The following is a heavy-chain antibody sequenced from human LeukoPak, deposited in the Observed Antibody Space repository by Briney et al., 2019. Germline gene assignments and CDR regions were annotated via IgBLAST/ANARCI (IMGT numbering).Heavy chain of an antibody. Sequence: GGSLGLSCAASGFTFSSYNMNWVRQAPGKGLEWVSSISSSSSYIYYADSVKGRFTISRDNAKNSLYLQMNSLRAEDTAVYYCATYGDPGYWGQGTLVTVSS. D-gene: IGHD4-17*01. CDR2: ISSSSSYI. J-gene: IGHJ4*02. CDR1: GFTFSSYN. CDR3: ATYGDPGY. V-gene: IGHV3-21*01.